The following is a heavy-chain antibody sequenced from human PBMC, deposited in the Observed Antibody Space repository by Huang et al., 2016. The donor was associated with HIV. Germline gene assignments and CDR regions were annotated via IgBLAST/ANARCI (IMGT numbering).Heavy chain of an antibody. Sequence: QILLIESGGGVVQPGRSLRLSCAASGFTFSSYGMHWVRQAPGKVLEGVAGISYDEDNKYDADSVRGRFTISLDNANDSWYLQMNSLRIEDTAVYYCARGPIRFLAWLLNFDYWGQGALVTVSS. CDR3: ARGPIRFLAWLLNFDY. D-gene: IGHD3-3*01. J-gene: IGHJ4*02. V-gene: IGHV3-30*03. CDR1: GFTFSSYG. CDR2: ISYDEDNK.